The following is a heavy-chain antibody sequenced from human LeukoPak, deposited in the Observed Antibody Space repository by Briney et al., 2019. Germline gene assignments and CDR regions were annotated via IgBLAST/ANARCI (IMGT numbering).Heavy chain of an antibody. CDR2: IYNSGST. CDR1: GGSISGSY. D-gene: IGHD6-25*01. Sequence: SETLSLTCTVSGGSISGSYWSWIRRPPGKGLEWIGYIYNSGSTNYNPSPKSRVAISVDTSKNQFSLKLSSVTAADTAVYYCARHEAAALSSLDYWGQGTLVTVSS. CDR3: ARHEAAALSSLDY. J-gene: IGHJ4*02. V-gene: IGHV4-59*08.